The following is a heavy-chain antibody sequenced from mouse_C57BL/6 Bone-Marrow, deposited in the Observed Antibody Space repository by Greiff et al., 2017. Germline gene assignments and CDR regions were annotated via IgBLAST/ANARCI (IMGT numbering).Heavy chain of an antibody. CDR3: ARGVTTSPFYAMDY. D-gene: IGHD2-1*01. Sequence: QVQLQQPGAELVKPGASVKMSCKASGYTFTSYWITWVKQRPGQGLEWIGDLYPGSGSTNYNEKFKSKATLTVDTSSSTAYMQLSSLTSEDSAVYYCARGVTTSPFYAMDYWGQGTSVTVSS. CDR1: GYTFTSYW. J-gene: IGHJ4*01. V-gene: IGHV1-55*01. CDR2: LYPGSGST.